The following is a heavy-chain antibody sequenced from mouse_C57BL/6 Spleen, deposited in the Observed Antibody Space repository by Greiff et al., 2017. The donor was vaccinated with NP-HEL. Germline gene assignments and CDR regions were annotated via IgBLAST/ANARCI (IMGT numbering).Heavy chain of an antibody. Sequence: VQLQQSGAELVRPGASVKMSCKASGYTFTSYYMYWVKQTPRQGLEWIGAIYPGNGDTSYNQKFKGKATLTVDKYSSTAYMQLSSLTSEDSAVDFCARCEGNPPWLAYGGKGTLVTVSA. CDR2: IYPGNGDT. J-gene: IGHJ3*01. D-gene: IGHD2-1*01. CDR1: GYTFTSYY. CDR3: ARCEGNPPWLAY. V-gene: IGHV1-12*01.